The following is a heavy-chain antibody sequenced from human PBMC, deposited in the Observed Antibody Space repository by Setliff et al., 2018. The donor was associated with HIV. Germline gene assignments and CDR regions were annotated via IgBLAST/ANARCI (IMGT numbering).Heavy chain of an antibody. CDR3: ARGGTSSNWFDP. V-gene: IGHV4-39*07. CDR1: GGSISRNYY. J-gene: IGHJ5*02. D-gene: IGHD2-2*01. Sequence: ETLSLTCTVSGGSISRNYYWGWIRQSPDKGLEWIGSFHYSGSTSYNPSLRSRVTISPDTSKNQLSLKLTSVTAADTAVYYCARGGTSSNWFDPWGQGTLVTVSS. CDR2: FHYSGST.